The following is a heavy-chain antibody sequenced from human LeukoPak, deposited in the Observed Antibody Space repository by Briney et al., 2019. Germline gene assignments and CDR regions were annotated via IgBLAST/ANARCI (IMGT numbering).Heavy chain of an antibody. CDR1: GYTFTNYH. D-gene: IGHD3-10*02. J-gene: IGHJ5*02. Sequence: ASVKVSCKASGYTFTNYHIIWVRQAAGQGLEWMGWMNPNTGYTVYAQKFRGRVTMTRYTSINTAYMELSSLRSEDTAVYFCARSSTIFGDNGDHYGGWFDPWSQGTLVTVSS. V-gene: IGHV1-8*01. CDR2: MNPNTGYT. CDR3: ARSSTIFGDNGDHYGGWFDP.